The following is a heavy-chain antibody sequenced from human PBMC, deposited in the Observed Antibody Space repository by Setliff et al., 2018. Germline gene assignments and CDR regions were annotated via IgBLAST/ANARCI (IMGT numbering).Heavy chain of an antibody. V-gene: IGHV4-39*01. J-gene: IGHJ4*02. CDR3: ARTGTYRYFDY. CDR1: GDSIGSSEYY. CDR2: VYHSGTT. Sequence: PSETLSLTCTVSGDSIGSSEYYWVWIRQPPGKGLEWRGSVYHSGTTYYNSSLKGRLIISADTSKNQFSLRFTSVTAADTAVYYCARTGTYRYFDYWGQGALVTVSS. D-gene: IGHD1-1*01.